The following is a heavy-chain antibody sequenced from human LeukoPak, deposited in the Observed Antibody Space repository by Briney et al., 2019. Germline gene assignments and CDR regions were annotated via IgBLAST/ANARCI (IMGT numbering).Heavy chain of an antibody. CDR3: ARGRELLWYGELREAGWFDP. V-gene: IGHV1-8*01. J-gene: IGHJ5*02. CDR1: GYTFTSYD. CDR2: MNPNSGNT. D-gene: IGHD3-10*01. Sequence: GASAKVSCKASGYTFTSYDINWVRQATGQGLEWMGWMNPNSGNTGYAQKSQGRVTMTRSTSISTADMELSSLRSEDTAVYYCARGRELLWYGELREAGWFDPWGQGTLVTVSS.